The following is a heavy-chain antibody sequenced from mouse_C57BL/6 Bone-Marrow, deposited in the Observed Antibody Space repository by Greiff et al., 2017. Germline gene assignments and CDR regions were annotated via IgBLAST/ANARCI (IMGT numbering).Heavy chain of an antibody. CDR1: GYAFTNYL. Sequence: QVQLQQSGAELVRPGTSVKVSCKASGYAFTNYLIEWVKQRPGQGLEWIGVINPGSGGTNYNEKFKGKATLTADESSSTAYMQLSSLTSEDSAVYFCARDSNYSGYFDYWGQGTTLTVSS. CDR2: INPGSGGT. V-gene: IGHV1-54*01. D-gene: IGHD2-5*01. J-gene: IGHJ2*01. CDR3: ARDSNYSGYFDY.